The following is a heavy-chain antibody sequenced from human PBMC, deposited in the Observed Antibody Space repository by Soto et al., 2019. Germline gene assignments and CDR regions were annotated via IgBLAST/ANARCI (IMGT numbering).Heavy chain of an antibody. CDR2: ISHSGTT. V-gene: IGHV4-4*02. CDR3: AKDHTGADAFDI. Sequence: QVRLQESGPGLVKPSETLSLTCAVSGGSITHDNWWNWARQPPGKGLEWIGEISHSGTTNYNPSLKSRVTISVDMSKNQLSLKLTSVTAADTAVYYCAKDHTGADAFDIWGQGIMVTVSS. D-gene: IGHD7-27*01. J-gene: IGHJ3*02. CDR1: GGSITHDNW.